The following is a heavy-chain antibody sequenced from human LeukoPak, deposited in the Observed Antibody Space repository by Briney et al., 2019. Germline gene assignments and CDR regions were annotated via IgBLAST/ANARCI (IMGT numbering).Heavy chain of an antibody. CDR3: AREVNVPTTSDAFDI. J-gene: IGHJ3*02. D-gene: IGHD5-12*01. Sequence: SETLSLTCTVSGGSIRSANHFWSWLRQHPGKGLEWIVYIHYSGGAHYNPSLESRVTISVDSSKNQFSLKLSSVTAADTALYYCAREVNVPTTSDAFDIWGQGTMVTGSS. CDR2: IHYSGGA. V-gene: IGHV4-31*03. CDR1: GGSIRSANHF.